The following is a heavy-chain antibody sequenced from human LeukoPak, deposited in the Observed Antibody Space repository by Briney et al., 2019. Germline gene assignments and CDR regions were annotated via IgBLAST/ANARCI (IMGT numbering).Heavy chain of an antibody. D-gene: IGHD6-6*01. CDR2: IKEDGSTK. CDR3: GREIVGAAPALDL. J-gene: IGHJ5*02. CDR1: GFTFGTFW. Sequence: GGSLRLSCAASGFTFGTFWMSWVRQAPGKGLERVANIKEDGSTKHYVDSVKGRFTISRDNARNSLNLQMNSLRAEDTAVYYCGREIVGAAPALDLWGQGTLVTVSS. V-gene: IGHV3-7*04.